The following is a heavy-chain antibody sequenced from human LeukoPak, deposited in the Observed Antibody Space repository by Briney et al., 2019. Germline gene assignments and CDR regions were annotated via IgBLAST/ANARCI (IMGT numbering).Heavy chain of an antibody. CDR2: ISWNRGSI. CDR3: AKAVGATENGGVDY. D-gene: IGHD1-26*01. CDR1: GFTFSSYA. J-gene: IGHJ4*02. V-gene: IGHV3-9*01. Sequence: PGGSLRLSCETSGFTFSSYAMSWVRQAPGKGLEWVSGISWNRGSIGYADSVKGRFTISRDNAKNSLYLQMNSLRAEDTALYYCAKAVGATENGGVDYWGQGTLVTVSS.